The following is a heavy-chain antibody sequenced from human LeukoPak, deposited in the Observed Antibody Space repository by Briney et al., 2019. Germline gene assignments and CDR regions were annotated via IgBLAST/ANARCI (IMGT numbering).Heavy chain of an antibody. J-gene: IGHJ6*03. CDR1: GFTFSSYW. V-gene: IGHV3-74*01. Sequence: GGSLRLSCAASGFTFSSYWMHWVRQAPGKGLVWVSRINSDGSSTSYADSVKGRFTISRDNSKNTLYLQMNSLRAEDTAVYYCAKGMGFGELYYYYMDVWGKGTTVTISS. D-gene: IGHD3-10*01. CDR2: INSDGSST. CDR3: AKGMGFGELYYYYMDV.